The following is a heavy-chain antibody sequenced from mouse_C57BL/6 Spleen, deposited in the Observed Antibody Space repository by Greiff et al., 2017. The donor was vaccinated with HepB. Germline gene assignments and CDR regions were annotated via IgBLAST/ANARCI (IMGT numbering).Heavy chain of an antibody. V-gene: IGHV1-82*01. CDR2: IYPGDGDT. CDR1: GYAFSSSW. Sequence: QVQLQQSGPELVKPGASVKISCKASGYAFSSSWMNWVKQRPGKGLEWIGRIYPGDGDTNYNGKFKGKATLTADKSSSTAYMQLSSLTSEDSAVYFCARGPGRDYGGQGTTLTVSS. CDR3: ARGPGRDY. D-gene: IGHD3-3*01. J-gene: IGHJ2*01.